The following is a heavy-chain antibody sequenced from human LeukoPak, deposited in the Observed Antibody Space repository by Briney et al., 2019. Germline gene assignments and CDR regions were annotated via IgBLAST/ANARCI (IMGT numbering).Heavy chain of an antibody. CDR1: GYTFTSYG. D-gene: IGHD3-3*01. J-gene: IGHJ6*02. V-gene: IGHV1-18*01. CDR2: ISANNGNT. CDR3: ARGANYDFWSGYLNDPYYYYYYGMDV. Sequence: ASVKVSCKASGYTFTSYGISWVRQAPGQGLEWMGWISANNGNTNYAQKLQGRVTMTTDTSTSTAYMELRSLRSDDTAVYYCARGANYDFWSGYLNDPYYYYYYGMDVWGQGTTVTVSS.